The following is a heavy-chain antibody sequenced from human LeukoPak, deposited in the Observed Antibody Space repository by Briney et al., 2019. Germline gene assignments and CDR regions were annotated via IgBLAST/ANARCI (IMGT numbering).Heavy chain of an antibody. J-gene: IGHJ4*02. CDR3: ARVSASSSDTAFDY. V-gene: IGHV1-2*02. D-gene: IGHD6-25*01. CDR1: GCTFTRCY. Sequence: GASVKVSCKASGCTFTRCYMHGVRQAPGQGLEWMEWISPNSGDTNYAQKFQGRVTMTRDTSISTTYMELTRLSSDDTAVYYCARVSASSSDTAFDYWGQGTLVTVSS. CDR2: ISPNSGDT.